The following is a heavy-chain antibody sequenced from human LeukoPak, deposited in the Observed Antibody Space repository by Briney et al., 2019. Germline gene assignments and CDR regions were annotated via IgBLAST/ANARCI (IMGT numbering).Heavy chain of an antibody. V-gene: IGHV1-2*02. CDR3: ARDNYGGNGYDY. CDR2: INPNSGGT. Sequence: ASVKVSCMASGFTFTGYYMHWVRQAPGQGLEWMGWINPNSGGTNYAQKFQGRVTMTRDTSISTAYMELSRLRSDDTAVYYCARDNYGGNGYDYWGQGTLVTVSS. D-gene: IGHD4-17*01. CDR1: GFTFTGYY. J-gene: IGHJ4*02.